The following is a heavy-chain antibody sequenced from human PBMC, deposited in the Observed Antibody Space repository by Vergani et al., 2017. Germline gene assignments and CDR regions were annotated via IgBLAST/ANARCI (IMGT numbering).Heavy chain of an antibody. J-gene: IGHJ6*01. D-gene: IGHD5-24*01. CDR1: GFTFSSYW. V-gene: IGHV3-74*01. CDR3: ARDSPVEMRDNYYYGMDV. CDR2: SNSDGSST. Sequence: EVQLVESGGGLVQPGGSLRLSCAASGFTFSSYWMHWVRQAPGKGLVWFSRSNSDGSSTSYADSVKGRFTISRDNAKNTLYLQMNSLRAEDTAVYYFARDSPVEMRDNYYYGMDVWGQGTTVTVSS.